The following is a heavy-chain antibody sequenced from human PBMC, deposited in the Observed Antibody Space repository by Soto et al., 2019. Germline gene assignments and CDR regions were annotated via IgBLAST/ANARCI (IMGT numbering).Heavy chain of an antibody. CDR2: ISYDGSNK. CDR1: GFTFSSYG. Sequence: GGSLRLSCAASGFTFSSYGMHWVRQAPGKGLEWVAVISYDGSNKYYADSVKGRFTISRDNSKNTLYLQMNSLRAEDTAVYYCAKVPTQRNEIDYWGQGTLVTVSS. J-gene: IGHJ4*02. V-gene: IGHV3-30*18. CDR3: AKVPTQRNEIDY. D-gene: IGHD1-1*01.